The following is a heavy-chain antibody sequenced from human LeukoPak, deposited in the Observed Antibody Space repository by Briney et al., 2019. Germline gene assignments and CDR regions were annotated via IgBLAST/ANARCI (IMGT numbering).Heavy chain of an antibody. CDR2: INPKSGGT. Sequence: ASVKISCKASGYTFNGYCMHWVRQAPRQGLEWMGWINPKSGGTNYAQKFQGRVTMTRDTSISTTYMELSRLRSDDTAVYYCARDLGISGWYAPPLGYFDYWGQGTLVTVSS. V-gene: IGHV1-2*02. D-gene: IGHD6-19*01. CDR3: ARDLGISGWYAPPLGYFDY. J-gene: IGHJ4*02. CDR1: GYTFNGYC.